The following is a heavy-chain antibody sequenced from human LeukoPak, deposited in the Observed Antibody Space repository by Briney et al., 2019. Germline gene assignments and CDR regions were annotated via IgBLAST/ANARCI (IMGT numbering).Heavy chain of an antibody. D-gene: IGHD5-18*01. CDR1: GFTFSSYG. V-gene: IGHV3-30*18. J-gene: IGHJ4*02. Sequence: GRSLRLSCAASGFTFSSYGMHWVRQAPGKGLEWVAVISYDGSNKYYADSVKGRFTISRDNSKNTLYLQMNSLRAEDTAVYYCAKDPRGYSYGGIDYWGRGTLVTVSS. CDR2: ISYDGSNK. CDR3: AKDPRGYSYGGIDY.